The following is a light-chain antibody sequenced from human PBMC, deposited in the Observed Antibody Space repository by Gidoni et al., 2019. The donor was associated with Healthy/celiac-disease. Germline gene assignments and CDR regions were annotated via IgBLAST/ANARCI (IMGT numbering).Light chain of an antibody. CDR3: QAWDSSTAHVV. CDR1: KLGDKY. V-gene: IGLV3-1*01. J-gene: IGLJ2*01. CDR2: QDS. Sequence: SYELTQPPSVSVSPGQTASITCSGDKLGDKYACWYQQKPGQSPVLVIYQDSKRPSGIPERFSGSNSGNIATLTISGTQAMDEADYYCQAWDSSTAHVVFGGGTKLTV.